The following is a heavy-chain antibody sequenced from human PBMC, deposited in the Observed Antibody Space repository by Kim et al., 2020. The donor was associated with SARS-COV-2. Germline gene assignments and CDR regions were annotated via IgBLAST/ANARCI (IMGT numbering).Heavy chain of an antibody. CDR2: IYYSGST. V-gene: IGHV4-61*01. D-gene: IGHD6-13*01. CDR1: GGSVSSASYY. CDR3: ARSIAAARQNWFDP. J-gene: IGHJ5*02. Sequence: SETLSLTCTVSGGSVSSASYYWSWIRQPPGKGLEWIGYIYYSGSTNYNPSLKSRVTISLDTSKNQFSLKLSSVTAADTAVYYCARSIAAARQNWFDPWGQGTLVTVSS.